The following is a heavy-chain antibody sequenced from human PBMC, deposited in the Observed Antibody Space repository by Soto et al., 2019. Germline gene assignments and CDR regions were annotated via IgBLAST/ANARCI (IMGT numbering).Heavy chain of an antibody. Sequence: ASVKVSCKASGYTFRSYGISWVRQAPGQGLELVGWISAYNGDTHYAPKFQDRITLTTETSTDTAYMELRSLRLDDTAVYYCARDWSRYYDNSGLIWIYWGQGSLVNVS. CDR2: ISAYNGDT. CDR3: ARDWSRYYDNSGLIWIY. CDR1: GYTFRSYG. D-gene: IGHD3-22*01. J-gene: IGHJ4*02. V-gene: IGHV1-18*04.